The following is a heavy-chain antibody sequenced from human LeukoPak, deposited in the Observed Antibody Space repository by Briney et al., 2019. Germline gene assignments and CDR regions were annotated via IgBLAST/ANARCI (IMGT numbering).Heavy chain of an antibody. V-gene: IGHV4-59*01. D-gene: IGHD1-26*01. J-gene: IGHJ4*02. CDR2: MSYSGST. Sequence: PSETLSLTCTVSSGSISIYYWSWIRQPPGRGLEWGGYMSYSGSTNYNPSLKSRVTISVDTSKIQFSLKLSSVTAADTAVYYCATLSYSDTGYYFDSWGQGTLVTVSS. CDR3: ATLSYSDTGYYFDS. CDR1: SGSISIYY.